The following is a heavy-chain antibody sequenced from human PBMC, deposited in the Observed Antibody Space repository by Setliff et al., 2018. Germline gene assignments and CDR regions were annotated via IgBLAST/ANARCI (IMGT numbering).Heavy chain of an antibody. J-gene: IGHJ4*02. V-gene: IGHV1-69*04. CDR2: IIPMHHIA. CDR3: ALGGNQRQWLVSSKFDY. Sequence: ASVKVSCKASGVTFSNYDITWVRQAPGQGLEWLGRIIPMHHIAKSSQKFQGRVTVTADKSTSTAYMDLSSLRSEDTAVYYCALGGNQRQWLVSSKFDYWGQGTLVTVSS. D-gene: IGHD6-19*01. CDR1: GVTFSNYD.